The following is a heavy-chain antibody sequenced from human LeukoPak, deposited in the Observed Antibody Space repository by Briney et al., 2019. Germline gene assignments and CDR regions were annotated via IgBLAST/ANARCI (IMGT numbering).Heavy chain of an antibody. D-gene: IGHD3-22*01. V-gene: IGHV1-69*04. CDR1: GGTFSSYA. CDR2: IIPILGIA. Sequence: GASVKVSCKASGGTFSSYAISWVRQAPGQGLEWMGRIIPILGIANYAQKFQGRVTITADKSTSTAYMELSSLRSEDTAVYYCARDHTMIVVAHPNYYYGMDVWGQGTTVTVSS. J-gene: IGHJ6*02. CDR3: ARDHTMIVVAHPNYYYGMDV.